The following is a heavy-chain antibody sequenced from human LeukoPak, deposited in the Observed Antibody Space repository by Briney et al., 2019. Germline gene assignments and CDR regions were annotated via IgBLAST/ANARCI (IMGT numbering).Heavy chain of an antibody. CDR2: VYHSGST. CDR1: GYSIGSGYY. D-gene: IGHD3-10*01. J-gene: IGHJ4*02. Sequence: SETLSLTCAVSGYSIGSGYYWGWIRQPPGKGLEWIGSVYHSGSTYYNPSLKSRVTISVDTSKNQFSLKLSSVTAADTAVYYCASSGGYYSFDYWGQGTLVTVSS. V-gene: IGHV4-38-2*01. CDR3: ASSGGYYSFDY.